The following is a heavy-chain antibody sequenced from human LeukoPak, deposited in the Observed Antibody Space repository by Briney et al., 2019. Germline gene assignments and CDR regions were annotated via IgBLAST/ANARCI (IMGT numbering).Heavy chain of an antibody. D-gene: IGHD2-2*01. CDR1: GFTFSDYY. CDR2: ISSSGSTI. J-gene: IGHJ4*02. CDR3: ARTGSVVVPAADNLDY. V-gene: IGHV3-11*01. Sequence: GGSLRLSCAASGFTFSDYYMSWIRQAPGKGLERVSYISSSGSTIYYADSVKGRFTISRDNAKNSLYLQMNSLRAEDTAVYYCARTGSVVVPAADNLDYWGQGTLVTVSS.